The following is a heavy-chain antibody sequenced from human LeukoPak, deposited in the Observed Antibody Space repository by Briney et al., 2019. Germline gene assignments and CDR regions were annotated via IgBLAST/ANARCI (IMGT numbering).Heavy chain of an antibody. Sequence: GGSLRLSCAASGFTFSSYAMHWVRQAPGKGLEWVAVISYDGSNKYYADSVKGRFTISRDNSKNTLYLQMNSLRAEDTAVYYCARGPSPDYSDYWGQGTLVTVSS. CDR1: GFTFSSYA. J-gene: IGHJ4*02. CDR3: ARGPSPDYSDY. CDR2: ISYDGSNK. V-gene: IGHV3-30*01.